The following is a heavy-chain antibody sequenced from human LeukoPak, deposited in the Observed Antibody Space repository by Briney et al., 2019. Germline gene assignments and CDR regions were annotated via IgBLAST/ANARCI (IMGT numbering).Heavy chain of an antibody. CDR3: ARAMLDSSGRDY. CDR1: GFTFKLYT. D-gene: IGHD3-22*01. CDR2: ISGDNRGDNT. V-gene: IGHV3-23*01. J-gene: IGHJ4*02. Sequence: GGSLRLSCAALGFTFKLYTMNWVRQAPGKGLEGVSSISGDNRGDNTYYADSVRGRFSISRDNSQNTVYLQINSLRAEDTALYYCARAMLDSSGRDYWGQGTLVTVSS.